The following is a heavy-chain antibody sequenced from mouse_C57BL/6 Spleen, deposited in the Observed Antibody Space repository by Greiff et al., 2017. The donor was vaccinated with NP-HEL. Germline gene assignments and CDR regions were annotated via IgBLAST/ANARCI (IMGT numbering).Heavy chain of an antibody. D-gene: IGHD1-1*01. V-gene: IGHV1-19*01. Sequence: EVQVVESGPVLVKPGASVKMSCKASGYTFTDYYMNWVKQSHGKSLEWIGVINPYNGGTSYNQKFKGKATLTVDKSSSTAYMELNSLTSEDSAVYYCAREPVITTVVATGDAMDYWGQGTSVTVSS. CDR2: INPYNGGT. CDR1: GYTFTDYY. J-gene: IGHJ4*01. CDR3: AREPVITTVVATGDAMDY.